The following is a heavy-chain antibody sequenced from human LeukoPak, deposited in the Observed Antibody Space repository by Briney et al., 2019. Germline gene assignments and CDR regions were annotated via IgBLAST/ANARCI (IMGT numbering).Heavy chain of an antibody. CDR2: INSDGSDT. J-gene: IGHJ4*02. D-gene: IGHD3-10*01. CDR1: GFTFSSYW. V-gene: IGHV3-74*01. CDR3: AKNGPGLDYFDY. Sequence: GGSLRLSCAASGFTFSSYWMHWVRQAPGKGLVWVSRINSDGSDTTYADSVKGRFTISRDNAKNTLYLQMNSLKAEDTAVYYCAKNGPGLDYFDYWGQGTLVTVSS.